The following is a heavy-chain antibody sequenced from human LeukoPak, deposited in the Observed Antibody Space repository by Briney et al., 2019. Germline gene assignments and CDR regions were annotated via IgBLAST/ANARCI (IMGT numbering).Heavy chain of an antibody. CDR1: GYTFANCG. D-gene: IGHD6-19*01. CDR2: STPYNGNT. Sequence: ASVKVSCKAAGYTFANCGISWVRQAPGQGLEWLGGSTPYNGNTKYAQKVQGRGTMPTDTSTNTAYMELTNLRSDDTAVYYCARDVGGSIRGAVAGWDYWGQGTPVTVSS. V-gene: IGHV1-18*01. J-gene: IGHJ4*02. CDR3: ARDVGGSIRGAVAGWDY.